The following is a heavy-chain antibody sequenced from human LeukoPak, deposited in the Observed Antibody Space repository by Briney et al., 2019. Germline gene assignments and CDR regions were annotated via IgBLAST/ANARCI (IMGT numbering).Heavy chain of an antibody. V-gene: IGHV4-59*01. CDR1: GGSISSYY. Sequence: PSETLSLTCTVSGGSISSYYWSWIRQPPGKGLEWIGYIYYSGSTNYNPCLKSRVTISVDTSKNQFSLKLSSVTAADTAVYYCARVWPTFPSSGWYVGAPVWFDPWGQGTLVTVSS. CDR2: IYYSGST. CDR3: ARVWPTFPSSGWYVGAPVWFDP. D-gene: IGHD6-19*01. J-gene: IGHJ5*02.